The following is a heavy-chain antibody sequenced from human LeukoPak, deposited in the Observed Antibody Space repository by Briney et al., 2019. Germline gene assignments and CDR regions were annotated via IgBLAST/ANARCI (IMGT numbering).Heavy chain of an antibody. V-gene: IGHV3-9*01. CDR3: AKGRDWMGGGAVGKLFVP. D-gene: IGHD3-16*01. J-gene: IGHJ5*02. CDR1: GFTFDDYA. Sequence: GGSLRLSCAASGFTFDDYAMHWVRQAPGKGLEWVSGISWNSGSIGYADSVKGRFTISRDNAKNSLYLQMNSLRAEDTALYYCAKGRDWMGGGAVGKLFVPWGQGTLVTVSS. CDR2: ISWNSGSI.